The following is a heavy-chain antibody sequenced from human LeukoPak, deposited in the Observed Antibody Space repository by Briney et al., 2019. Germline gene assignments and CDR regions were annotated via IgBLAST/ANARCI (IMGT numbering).Heavy chain of an antibody. Sequence: GASVKVSCKASGGTFSSYAISWVRQAPGQGLEWMGRIIPIFGTANYAQKFQGRVTITADKSTSTAYMELSSLRSEDTAVYYCASQGAYYSSGWYTYWGQGTLVTVSS. J-gene: IGHJ4*02. CDR1: GGTFSSYA. CDR2: IIPIFGTA. V-gene: IGHV1-69*06. CDR3: ASQGAYYSSGWYTY. D-gene: IGHD6-13*01.